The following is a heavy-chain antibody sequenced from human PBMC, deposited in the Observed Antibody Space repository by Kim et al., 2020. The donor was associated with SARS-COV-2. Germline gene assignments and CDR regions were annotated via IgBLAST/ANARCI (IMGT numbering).Heavy chain of an antibody. CDR3: AGGQDVDSGRYGGMDV. Sequence: SETLSLICAVYGGSFNDYYWSWIRQPPGKGLDWIGEINHSGSTNYNASLKSRVTISVDTSKNQFSLQLSSVTAADTAVYYCAGGQDVDSGRYGGMDVWG. J-gene: IGHJ6*02. D-gene: IGHD3-10*01. V-gene: IGHV4-34*01. CDR2: INHSGST. CDR1: GGSFNDYY.